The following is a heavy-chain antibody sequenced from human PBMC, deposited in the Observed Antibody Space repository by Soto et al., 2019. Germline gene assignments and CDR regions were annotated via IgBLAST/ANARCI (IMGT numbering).Heavy chain of an antibody. J-gene: IGHJ4*02. CDR1: GYTFTSYG. CDR2: ISAYNGNT. V-gene: IGHV1-18*04. D-gene: IGHD3-10*01. Sequence: GGSVKVSCKASGYTFTSYGISWVRQAPGQGLEWMGWISAYNGNTNYAQKLQGRVTMTTDTSTSTAYMELRSLRSDDTAVYYCARSGGWFGELAHFDYWGQGTLVTVSS. CDR3: ARSGGWFGELAHFDY.